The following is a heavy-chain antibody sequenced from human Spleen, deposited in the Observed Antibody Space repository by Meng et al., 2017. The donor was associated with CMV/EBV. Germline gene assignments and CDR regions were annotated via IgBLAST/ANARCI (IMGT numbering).Heavy chain of an antibody. CDR3: ARVGGYSGNWLDP. CDR2: ITPIVEIP. J-gene: IGHJ5*02. Sequence: CKDSGGIFSDYTISWVRQAPGQGLEWMGRITPIVEIPRYPQIFQDRLTITADKFSSTVYMELSGLKSDDTAVYYCARVGGYSGNWLDPWGQGTLVTVSS. D-gene: IGHD3-10*01. V-gene: IGHV1-69*02. CDR1: GGIFSDYT.